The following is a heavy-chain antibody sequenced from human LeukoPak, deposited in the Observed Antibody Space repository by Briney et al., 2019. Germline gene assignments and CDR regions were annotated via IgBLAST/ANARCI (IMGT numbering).Heavy chain of an antibody. CDR3: ARADLYCSCGSCYFLSSYYYYYGMDV. J-gene: IGHJ6*02. CDR2: ISPNSGGT. Sequence: ASVKVSCKASGYTFTGYYMHWVRQAPGQGLEWMGWISPNSGGTNYAQKFQGRVTMTRDTSISTAYMELSRLRSDDTAVYYCARADLYCSCGSCYFLSSYYYYYGMDVWGQGTTVTVSS. V-gene: IGHV1-2*02. CDR1: GYTFTGYY. D-gene: IGHD2-15*01.